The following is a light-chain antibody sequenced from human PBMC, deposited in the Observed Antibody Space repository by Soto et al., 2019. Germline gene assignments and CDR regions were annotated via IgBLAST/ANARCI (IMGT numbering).Light chain of an antibody. CDR3: QQRSNWPLT. Sequence: EIVLTQSPATLSLSPGERATLSCRVSQSVSNYLAWYQQKPGQAPRLLLYDASNRATGVPARFSGSGSETDFSLTISSLEPEDFAVYYCQQRSNWPLTFGGGTKVEIK. J-gene: IGKJ4*01. CDR1: QSVSNY. V-gene: IGKV3-11*01. CDR2: DAS.